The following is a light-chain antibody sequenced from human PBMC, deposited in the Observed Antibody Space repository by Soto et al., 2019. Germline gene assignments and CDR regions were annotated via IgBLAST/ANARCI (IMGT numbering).Light chain of an antibody. Sequence: ANQLTQSPSSLSASVGDRVTITCRASQAISSALAWYQQKPGKPPKLLIYDASTLQSGVPSRFSGSGSGTDFTLTISCLQSEDFATYYCQQYYSYGWTFGQGTKVDIK. J-gene: IGKJ1*01. CDR3: QQYYSYGWT. CDR1: QAISSA. CDR2: DAS. V-gene: IGKV1-13*02.